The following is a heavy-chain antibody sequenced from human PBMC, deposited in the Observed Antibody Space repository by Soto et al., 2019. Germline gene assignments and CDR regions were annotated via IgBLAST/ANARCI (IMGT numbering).Heavy chain of an antibody. V-gene: IGHV4-31*03. CDR1: GGPSSGGGCY. CDR2: IYYSGSA. J-gene: IGHJ4*02. D-gene: IGHD2-21*01. Sequence: TLSLRFSVSGGPSSGGGCYWSCIRQHPWKGLELILSIYYSGSAYYTPSLQIRFTISVYTSKNQFSLNLKSVAFADTAVYFCARGRGGDYKDGGGPVLGVWGKGTLVPV. CDR3: ARGRGGDYKDGGGPVLGV.